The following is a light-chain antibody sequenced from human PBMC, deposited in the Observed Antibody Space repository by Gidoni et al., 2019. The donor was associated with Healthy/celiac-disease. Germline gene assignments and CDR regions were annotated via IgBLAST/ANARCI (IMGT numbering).Light chain of an antibody. J-gene: IGLJ2*01. CDR2: GKN. V-gene: IGLV3-19*01. Sequence: SSELTQDPAVSVXXGQTVRITCQGDSLRSYYASWYQQKPGQAPVLVIYGKNNRPSGIPDRFSGSSSGNTASLTITGAQAEDEADYYCNSRDSSGNHLVFGGGXKLTVL. CDR3: NSRDSSGNHLV. CDR1: SLRSYY.